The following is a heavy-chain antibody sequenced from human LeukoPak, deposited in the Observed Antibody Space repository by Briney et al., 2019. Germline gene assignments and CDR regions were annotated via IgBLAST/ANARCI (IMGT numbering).Heavy chain of an antibody. Sequence: GGSLRLSCAASGFTFSTFGMHWVRQAPGKGLEWMAFIRYDGSNRYYADSVKGRFTISRDNAKKSLYLQMNSLRAEDTAVYYCARGAEAGYYYYYMDVWGKGTTVTVSS. CDR3: ARGAEAGYYYYYMDV. V-gene: IGHV3-30*02. CDR1: GFTFSTFG. CDR2: IRYDGSNR. D-gene: IGHD6-19*01. J-gene: IGHJ6*03.